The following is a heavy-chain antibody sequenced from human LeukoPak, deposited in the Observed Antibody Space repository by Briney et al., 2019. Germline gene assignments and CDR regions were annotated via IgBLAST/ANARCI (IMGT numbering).Heavy chain of an antibody. J-gene: IGHJ6*03. D-gene: IGHD2-15*01. CDR2: IDTGTSTI. V-gene: IGHV3-48*01. CDR3: AKNGDRGAYCTGGTCYPYFYYYMDV. Sequence: GGSLRLSCAASGFTFSTYSMNWVRQAPGKGLEWVSYIDTGTSTIYYADSVKGRFTISKDNAKNSLYLQMNSLRAEDTAIYYCAKNGDRGAYCTGGTCYPYFYYYMDVWGKGTTVTI. CDR1: GFTFSTYS.